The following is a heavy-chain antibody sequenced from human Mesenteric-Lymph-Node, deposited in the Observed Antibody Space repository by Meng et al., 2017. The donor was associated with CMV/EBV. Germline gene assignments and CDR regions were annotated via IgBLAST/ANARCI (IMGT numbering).Heavy chain of an antibody. CDR1: GFIFKSYS. CDR2: ISSSGSTI. V-gene: IGHV3-48*04. CDR3: ASFRTVTRRYNGMDV. Sequence: GESLKISCAASGFIFKSYSMNWVRQAPGKGLEWVSYISSSGSTIYYADSVKGRFTISRDNAKNSLYLQMNSLRAEDTAVYYCASFRTVTRRYNGMDVWGQGTTVTVSS. D-gene: IGHD4-17*01. J-gene: IGHJ6*02.